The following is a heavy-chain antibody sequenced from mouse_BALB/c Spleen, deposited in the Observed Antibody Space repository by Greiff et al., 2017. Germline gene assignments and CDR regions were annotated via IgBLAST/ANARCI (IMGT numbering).Heavy chain of an antibody. J-gene: IGHJ1*01. CDR2: ISYDGSN. Sequence: VQLKESGPGLVKPSQSLSLTCSVTGYSITSGYYWNWIRQFPGNKLEWMSYISYDGSNNYNPTLKNRISITRDTSKNQFFLKLNSVTTEDTATYYCARGEGFDVWGAGTTVIVSS. CDR3: ARGEGFDV. CDR1: GYSITSGYY. V-gene: IGHV3-6*02.